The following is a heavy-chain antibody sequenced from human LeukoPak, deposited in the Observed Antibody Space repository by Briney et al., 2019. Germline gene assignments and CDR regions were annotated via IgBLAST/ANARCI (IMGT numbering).Heavy chain of an antibody. J-gene: IGHJ6*02. CDR3: ARDRWEYCSGGSCSNYYYYGMDV. D-gene: IGHD2-15*01. V-gene: IGHV1-18*01. CDR2: ISAYNGNT. CDR1: GYTFTSYG. Sequence: ASVKVSCKASGYTFTSYGTSWVRQAPGQGLEWMGWISAYNGNTNYAQKLQGRVTMTTDTSTSTAYMELRSLRSDDTAVYYCARDRWEYCSGGSCSNYYYYGMDVWGQGTTVTVSS.